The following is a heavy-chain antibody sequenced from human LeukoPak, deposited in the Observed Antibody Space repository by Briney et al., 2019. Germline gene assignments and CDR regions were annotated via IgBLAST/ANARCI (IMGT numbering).Heavy chain of an antibody. V-gene: IGHV3-21*04. CDR2: ISSSSSYI. D-gene: IGHD1-20*01. J-gene: IGHJ6*02. CDR3: AKGGDRITGPLDYGMDV. CDR1: KFTFSSYS. Sequence: GSMRLSCAASKFTFSSYSMNWVRQAPGKGLEWVSSISSSSSYIYYADSVKGRFTISRDNSKNTLYLQMNSLRAEDTAVYYCAKGGDRITGPLDYGMDVWGQGTTVTVSS.